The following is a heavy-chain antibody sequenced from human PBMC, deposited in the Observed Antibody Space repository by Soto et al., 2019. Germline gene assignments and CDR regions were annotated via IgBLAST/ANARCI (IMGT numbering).Heavy chain of an antibody. J-gene: IGHJ4*02. D-gene: IGHD3-16*02. CDR3: ARDDSGYPSYFHY. V-gene: IGHV3-48*03. CDR1: GFTFSSYE. CDR2: ISSGGSTI. Sequence: EVQLVESRGGLVQPGGSLRLSCAASGFTFSSYEMNWVRQAPGKGLEWVSYISSGGSTIYYADSVRGRFTISRDNAKNSLYLQMNSLRAEDTAVYYCARDDSGYPSYFHYWGQGTLVTVSS.